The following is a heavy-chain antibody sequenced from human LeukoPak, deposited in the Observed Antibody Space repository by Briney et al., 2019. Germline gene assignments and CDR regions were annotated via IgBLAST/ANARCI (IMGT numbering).Heavy chain of an antibody. Sequence: PSETLSLTCALYGGSLRGFYWSSIPHPPGKGPEWVGEINHSGSTNYNPSLKSRLTISEDTTKNQFSLKLSSVTAADTAVYYCAREWLARGGYYWGQGTLVTVSS. CDR1: GGSLRGFY. CDR2: INHSGST. D-gene: IGHD3-22*01. J-gene: IGHJ4*02. V-gene: IGHV4-34*01. CDR3: AREWLARGGYY.